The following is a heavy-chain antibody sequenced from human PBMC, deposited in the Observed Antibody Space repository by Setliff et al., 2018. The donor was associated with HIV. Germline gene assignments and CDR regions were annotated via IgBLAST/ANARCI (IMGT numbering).Heavy chain of an antibody. Sequence: SETLSLTCVVYGGSFRGYYWSWIRQPPGKGLEWIGEINHSGSTNYNPSLKSRVTISVDTSKNQFSLKLTSVTAADTAVYYCARHRQISDWFDPWGQGILVTVSS. D-gene: IGHD3-10*01. CDR1: GGSFRGYY. CDR3: ARHRQISDWFDP. V-gene: IGHV4-34*01. J-gene: IGHJ5*02. CDR2: INHSGST.